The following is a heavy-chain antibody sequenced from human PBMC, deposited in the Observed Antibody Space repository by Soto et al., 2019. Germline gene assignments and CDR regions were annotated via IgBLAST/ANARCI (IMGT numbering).Heavy chain of an antibody. CDR2: IGTSSSTI. CDR1: GFAFRVYT. D-gene: IGHD3-16*01. Sequence: PGGSRRLSCSASGFAFRVYTMNWVRQAPGKGLEWVSYIGTSSSTIYYADSVKGRFTNSRDNAKNSLYLQMNSLRDEDTAVYYCARDHLWGMDYWGQGTLVTVSS. V-gene: IGHV3-48*02. CDR3: ARDHLWGMDY. J-gene: IGHJ4*02.